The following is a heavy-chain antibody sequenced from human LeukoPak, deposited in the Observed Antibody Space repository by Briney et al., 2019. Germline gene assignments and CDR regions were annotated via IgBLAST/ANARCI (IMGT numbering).Heavy chain of an antibody. CDR1: GGSISSNSYY. V-gene: IGHV4-39*07. CDR3: ARDMTTVTTMREYYYYMDV. CDR2: LYYSGNT. D-gene: IGHD4-17*01. Sequence: PSETLSLTCTVSGGSISSNSYYWGWIRQPPGKGLEWIGSLYYSGNTYYNPSLKSRVSITVDTSKNQFSLKLSSVTAADTAVYYCARDMTTVTTMREYYYYMDVWGKGTTVTVSS. J-gene: IGHJ6*03.